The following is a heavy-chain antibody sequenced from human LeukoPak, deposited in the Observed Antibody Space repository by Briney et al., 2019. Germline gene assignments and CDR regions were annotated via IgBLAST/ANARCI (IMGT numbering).Heavy chain of an antibody. CDR3: ARLMPPVDCSRTSCFGFDS. D-gene: IGHD2-2*01. J-gene: IGHJ4*02. V-gene: IGHV3-23*01. CDR2: VTSSGGNT. Sequence: GGSLRLSWAASGFIFSSYSMSWVRQAPGKGLEWVSAVTSSGGNTYYADSVRGRFTISRDNSKDTVYLQMNSLRAEDAAVYYCARLMPPVDCSRTSCFGFDSWGQGTLVTVS. CDR1: GFIFSSYS.